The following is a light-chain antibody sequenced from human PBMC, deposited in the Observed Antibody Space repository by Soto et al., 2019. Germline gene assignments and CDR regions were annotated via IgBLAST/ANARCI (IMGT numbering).Light chain of an antibody. CDR2: AAS. V-gene: IGKV1-39*01. J-gene: IGKJ5*01. CDR1: ESIARH. Sequence: DIQMTQSPSSLSASVGDRVTITCRASESIARHLNWYQKTPGKAPKLLIYAASSLQNGVPSRFRGGGSGTDVAITISKLQPEDFATYYCQQSDSTLSITFGQGTRLEIK. CDR3: QQSDSTLSIT.